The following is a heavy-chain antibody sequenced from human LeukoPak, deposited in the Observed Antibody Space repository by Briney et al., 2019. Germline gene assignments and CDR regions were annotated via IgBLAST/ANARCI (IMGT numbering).Heavy chain of an antibody. V-gene: IGHV3-74*01. J-gene: IGHJ4*02. CDR1: GFTVSSYW. CDR3: ARVRALACTEVLYYYDY. CDR2: ISSDESRT. D-gene: IGHD2/OR15-2a*01. Sequence: GGSLRLSCAASGFTVSSYWMHWVRQAPGKGLVWVSRISSDESRTNYADSVKGRFTISRDNAKNTVYLQMNIMRADDTAVYYWARVRALACTEVLYYYDYWGQGTLVTVSS.